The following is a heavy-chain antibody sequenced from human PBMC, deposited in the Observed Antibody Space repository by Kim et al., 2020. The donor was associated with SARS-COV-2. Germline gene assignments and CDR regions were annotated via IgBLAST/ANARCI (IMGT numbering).Heavy chain of an antibody. CDR3: AKDRSDIAAAGCDY. CDR1: GFTFDDYA. D-gene: IGHD6-13*01. Sequence: GGSLRLSCAASGFTFDDYAMHWVRQAPGKGLEWVAGISWNSGSIGYADSVKGRFTISRDNAKNSLYLQMNSLRAEDTALYYCAKDRSDIAAAGCDYWGQGTLLSLSS. CDR2: ISWNSGSI. V-gene: IGHV3-9*01. J-gene: IGHJ4*02.